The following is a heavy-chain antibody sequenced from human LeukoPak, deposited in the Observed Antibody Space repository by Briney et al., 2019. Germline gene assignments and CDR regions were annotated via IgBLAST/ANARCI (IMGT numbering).Heavy chain of an antibody. Sequence: SETLSLTCTVSGGSISSYYWGWIRQPPGKGLEWIGYIYYSGSTNYNPSLKSRVTISVDTSKNQFSLKLSSVTAADTAVYYCAKDSSSWYKVYYFDYWGQGTLVTVSS. CDR2: IYYSGST. D-gene: IGHD6-13*01. CDR3: AKDSSSWYKVYYFDY. J-gene: IGHJ4*02. V-gene: IGHV4-59*01. CDR1: GGSISSYY.